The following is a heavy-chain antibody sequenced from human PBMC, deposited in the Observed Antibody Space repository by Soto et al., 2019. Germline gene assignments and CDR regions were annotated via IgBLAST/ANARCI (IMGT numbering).Heavy chain of an antibody. CDR2: IIPIFGTA. V-gene: IGHV1-69*13. J-gene: IGHJ6*02. CDR1: GGTFSSYA. Sequence: ASVKVSCKASGGTFSSYAISWVRQAPGQGLEWMGGIIPIFGTANYAQKFQGRVTITADESTSTAYMELSSLRSEDTAVYYCAREVLRFLEWLPNVPNYYYGMDVWGQGTTVTVSS. D-gene: IGHD3-3*01. CDR3: AREVLRFLEWLPNVPNYYYGMDV.